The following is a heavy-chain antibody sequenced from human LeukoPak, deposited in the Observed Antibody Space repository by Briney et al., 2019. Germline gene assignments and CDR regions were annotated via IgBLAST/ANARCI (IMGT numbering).Heavy chain of an antibody. Sequence: GGSLRLSCAASGFSFSSDAMSWVRQSPGKGLEWVSAISGRGVNIYNADSVKGRFTISRDISRTTLYLQMNSLRAEDTAVYYCAKESFYYDTTGYKAYYFDYWGQGTLVTVSS. D-gene: IGHD3-22*01. CDR2: ISGRGVNI. V-gene: IGHV3-23*01. CDR1: GFSFSSDA. J-gene: IGHJ4*02. CDR3: AKESFYYDTTGYKAYYFDY.